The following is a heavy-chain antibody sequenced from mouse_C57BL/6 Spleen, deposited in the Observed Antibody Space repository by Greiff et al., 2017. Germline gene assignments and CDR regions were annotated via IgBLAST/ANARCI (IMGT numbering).Heavy chain of an antibody. V-gene: IGHV1-18*01. Sequence: VQLQQSGPELVKPGASVKIPCKASGYTFTDYNMDWVKQSHGKSLEWIGDINPNNGGTIYNQKFKGKATLTVDKSSSTAYMELRSLTSEDTAVYYCARRGDYDGYYGYFDVWGTGTTVTVSS. CDR2: INPNNGGT. J-gene: IGHJ1*03. CDR3: ARRGDYDGYYGYFDV. D-gene: IGHD2-3*01. CDR1: GYTFTDYN.